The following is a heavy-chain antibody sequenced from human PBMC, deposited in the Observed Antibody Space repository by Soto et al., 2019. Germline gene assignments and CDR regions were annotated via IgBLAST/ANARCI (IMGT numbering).Heavy chain of an antibody. Sequence: QVLLVQSGAEVKKPGASVKISCETSGYTFTDYAVDWVRQAPGQRLEWMGWINAATGNTRYSQKFQGRVTITRDTSANTAYMDLSSLGSEDTAVYYCARGSGSHYAPFDHWGQGTLVTVSS. J-gene: IGHJ4*02. D-gene: IGHD3-10*01. V-gene: IGHV1-3*01. CDR1: GYTFTDYA. CDR2: INAATGNT. CDR3: ARGSGSHYAPFDH.